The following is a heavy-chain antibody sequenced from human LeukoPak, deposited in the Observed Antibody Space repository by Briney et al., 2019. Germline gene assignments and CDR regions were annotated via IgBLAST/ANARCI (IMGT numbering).Heavy chain of an antibody. D-gene: IGHD5-24*01. CDR1: GGSISSSSYY. V-gene: IGHV4-39*01. Sequence: PSETLCLTCTVSGGSISSSSYYWGWIRQPPGKGLEWIGSIYYSGSTYYNPSLKSRVTISVDTSKNQFSLKLSSVTAADTAVYYCARQRWLQSFDYWGQGTLVTVSS. CDR3: ARQRWLQSFDY. CDR2: IYYSGST. J-gene: IGHJ4*02.